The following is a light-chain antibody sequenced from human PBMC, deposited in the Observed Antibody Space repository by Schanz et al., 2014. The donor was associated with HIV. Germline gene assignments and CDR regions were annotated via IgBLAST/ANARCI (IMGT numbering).Light chain of an antibody. CDR1: YITDSW. J-gene: IGKJ2*02. CDR3: LQYDSDSWT. CDR2: QAS. Sequence: STSSALVADTALGGFLADYITDSWLAWYQQKPGKAPKVLIYQASILENGVPSTFSGSGYGTEFTLTISSLQPDDSATYFCLQYDSDSWTFGQGTKLEIQ. V-gene: IGKV1-5*03.